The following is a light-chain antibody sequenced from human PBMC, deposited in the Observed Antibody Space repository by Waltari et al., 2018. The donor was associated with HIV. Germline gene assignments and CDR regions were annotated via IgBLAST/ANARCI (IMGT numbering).Light chain of an antibody. Sequence: SYELTQPPSVSVSPGQTASITCSGDKLGDKYACWYQQKPGQSPVLVIYQYSKRPSGIPERLSGSNSGNTATLTISGTQSMDEADYYCQAWDSSTVVFGGGTKLTVL. CDR3: QAWDSSTVV. CDR2: QYS. J-gene: IGLJ2*01. CDR1: KLGDKY. V-gene: IGLV3-1*01.